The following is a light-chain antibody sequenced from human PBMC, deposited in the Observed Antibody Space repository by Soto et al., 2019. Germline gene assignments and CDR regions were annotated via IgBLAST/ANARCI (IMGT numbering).Light chain of an antibody. CDR2: GAS. V-gene: IGKV3-20*01. CDR1: QSIRSSY. CDR3: HCQKFDQSAVYT. J-gene: IGKJ2*01. Sequence: EVVLTQSPGTLSLSPGESATLSCRASQSIRSSYLAWYQQRPGQAPSLLMYGASNRATGFPDRFVGSGSGTDFTLTISRLEPEAFAVYYGHCQKFDQSAVYTFGQGTKVEI.